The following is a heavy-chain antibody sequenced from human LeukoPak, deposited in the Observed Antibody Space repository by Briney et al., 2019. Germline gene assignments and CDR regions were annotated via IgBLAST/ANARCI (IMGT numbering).Heavy chain of an antibody. Sequence: GASVKVSCKASGYTFTSYGMHWVRQAPGKGLEWVAFIRYDGSNKYYADSVKGRFTISRDNSRNTLSLQMNSLRAEDTAVYYCAKDSQDTVVVPAGIDYWGQGTLVTVSS. CDR2: IRYDGSNK. J-gene: IGHJ4*02. CDR3: AKDSQDTVVVPAGIDY. V-gene: IGHV3-30*02. D-gene: IGHD2-2*01. CDR1: GYTFTSYG.